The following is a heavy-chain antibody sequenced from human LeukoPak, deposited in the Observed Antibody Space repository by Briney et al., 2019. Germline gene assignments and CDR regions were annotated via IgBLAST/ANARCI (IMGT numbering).Heavy chain of an antibody. CDR3: ARVEDYYYYGMDV. V-gene: IGHV5-51*01. J-gene: IGHJ6*02. CDR1: GYSFTSYW. Sequence: GESLKVSCKGSGYSFTSYWIGWVRQMPGKGLEWMGIIYPGDSDTRYSPSFQGQVTISADKSISTAYLQWSSLKASDTAMYYCARVEDYYYYGMDVWGQGTTVTVSS. CDR2: IYPGDSDT.